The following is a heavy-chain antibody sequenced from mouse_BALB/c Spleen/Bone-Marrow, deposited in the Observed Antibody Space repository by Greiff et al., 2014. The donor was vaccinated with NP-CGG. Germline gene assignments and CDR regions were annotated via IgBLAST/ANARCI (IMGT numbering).Heavy chain of an antibody. V-gene: IGHV1-9*01. CDR2: ILPGSGST. CDR1: GYTFSSYW. J-gene: IGHJ3*01. CDR3: ARWVPYWEFAY. Sequence: VKLMESGAELMKPGASVKIPCKATGYTFSSYWIEWVKQRPGHGLEWIGEILPGSGSTNYNEKFKGKATFTADTSSNTAYMQLSSLTSEDSAVYYCARWVPYWEFAYWGQGTLVTVSA. D-gene: IGHD4-1*01.